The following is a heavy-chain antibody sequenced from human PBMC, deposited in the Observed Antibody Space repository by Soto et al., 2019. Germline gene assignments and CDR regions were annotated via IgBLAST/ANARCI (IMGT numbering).Heavy chain of an antibody. J-gene: IGHJ4*02. CDR1: GITFRKYW. V-gene: IGHV3-74*01. D-gene: IGHD2-8*01. CDR3: AIQDCTNDVCLEAAVTVGGALEY. Sequence: EVQLVESGGGLVQTGKALRLSCAASGITFRKYWMHWVRQAPGKGPVWVSYISSDGTTTDYADSVKGRFTISRDNAKNTLYLQMDSLRDEDTAVYYCAIQDCTNDVCLEAAVTVGGALEYWGQGAQVTVSS. CDR2: ISSDGTTT.